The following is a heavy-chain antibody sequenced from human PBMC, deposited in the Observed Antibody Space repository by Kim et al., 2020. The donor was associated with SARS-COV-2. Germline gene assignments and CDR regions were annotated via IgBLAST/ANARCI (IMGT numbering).Heavy chain of an antibody. CDR2: IIPIFGTA. Sequence: SVKVSCKASGGTFSSYAISWVRQAPGQGLEWMGGIIPIFGTANYAQKFQGRVTLTADESTSTAYMEQSSLSSEDTAVYYCAGAPRLYCSGGSCRKATPSYYYYYMDVWGKGTTVTVSS. D-gene: IGHD2-15*01. CDR3: AGAPRLYCSGGSCRKATPSYYYYYMDV. CDR1: GGTFSSYA. J-gene: IGHJ6*03. V-gene: IGHV1-69*13.